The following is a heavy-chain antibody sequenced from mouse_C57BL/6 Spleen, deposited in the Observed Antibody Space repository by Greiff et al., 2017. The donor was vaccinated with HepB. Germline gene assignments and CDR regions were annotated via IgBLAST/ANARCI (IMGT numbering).Heavy chain of an antibody. Sequence: VKLVESGPELVKPGASVKLSCKASGYTFTSYDINWVKQRPGQGLEWIGWIYPRDGSTKYNEKFKGKATLTVDTSSSTAYMELHSLTSEDSAVYFCARSLGGAWFAYWGQGTLVTVSA. CDR3: ARSLGGAWFAY. V-gene: IGHV1-85*01. CDR1: GYTFTSYD. CDR2: IYPRDGST. D-gene: IGHD3-1*01. J-gene: IGHJ3*01.